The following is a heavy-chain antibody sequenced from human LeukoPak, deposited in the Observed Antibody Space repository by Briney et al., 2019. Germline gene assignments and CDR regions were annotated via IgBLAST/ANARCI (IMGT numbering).Heavy chain of an antibody. D-gene: IGHD2-2*01. CDR3: AKDLVVVPAAKYNWFDP. CDR2: IRYDGSNK. J-gene: IGHJ5*02. V-gene: IGHV3-30*02. CDR1: GFTFSSYG. Sequence: PGGSLRLSCAASGFTFSSYGMHWVRQAPGKGLEWVAFIRYDGSNKYYADSVKGRFTISRDNSKNTLYLQMNSLRAEDTAVYYCAKDLVVVPAAKYNWFDPWGREPWSPSPQ.